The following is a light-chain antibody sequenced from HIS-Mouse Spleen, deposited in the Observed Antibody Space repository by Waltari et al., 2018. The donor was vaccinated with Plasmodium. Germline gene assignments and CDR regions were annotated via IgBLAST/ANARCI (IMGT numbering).Light chain of an antibody. CDR2: EDS. Sequence: SSELTQPPSVSVSPGPTARITCPGDPLPKKYPYWYQQKSGQAPVLVIYEDSKRPSGIPERFSGSSSGTMATLTISGAQVEDEADYYCYSTDSSGNHRVFGGGTKLTVL. V-gene: IGLV3-10*01. J-gene: IGLJ3*02. CDR3: YSTDSSGNHRV. CDR1: PLPKKY.